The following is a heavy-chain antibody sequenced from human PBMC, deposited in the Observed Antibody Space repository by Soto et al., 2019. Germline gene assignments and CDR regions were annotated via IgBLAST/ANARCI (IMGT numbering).Heavy chain of an antibody. CDR1: GFTFSSYA. CDR3: ARERGSGYYHFDY. V-gene: IGHV3-30-3*01. J-gene: IGHJ4*02. D-gene: IGHD3-3*01. Sequence: GGSLRLSCAASGFTFSSYAMHWVRQAPGKGLEWVAVISYDGSNKYYADSVKGRFTISRDNSKNTLYLQMNSLRAEDTAVYYCARERGSGYYHFDYWGQGTLVTVYS. CDR2: ISYDGSNK.